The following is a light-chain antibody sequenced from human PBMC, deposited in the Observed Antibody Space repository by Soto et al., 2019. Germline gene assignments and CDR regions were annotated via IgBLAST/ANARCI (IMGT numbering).Light chain of an antibody. V-gene: IGKV1-27*01. CDR2: AAN. CDR1: QGIRNF. CDR3: QKYSSVPV. J-gene: IGKJ3*01. Sequence: DIQMTQSPTSLPASVGDRVTITCRASQGIRNFVAWYQQKPGKLPKLLIYAANTLQSVVPSRFSGSGSGTDFTLSIDSLPPEDVATYSCQKYSSVPVFGPGTKVEI.